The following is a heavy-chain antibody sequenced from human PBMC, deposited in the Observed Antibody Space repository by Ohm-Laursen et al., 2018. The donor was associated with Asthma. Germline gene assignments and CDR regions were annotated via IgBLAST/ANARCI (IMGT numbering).Heavy chain of an antibody. V-gene: IGHV2-70*04. D-gene: IGHD5-18*01. CDR1: GFSLSSSGMR. CDR2: IDWDDDK. J-gene: IGHJ4*02. CDR3: ARTAGRDAAMVTDY. Sequence: TQTLTLTCTFSGFSLSSSGMRVSWIRQPPGKALEWLARIDWDDDKFYSTSLKTRLTVSKDTSRSQVVLTMTNMDPVDTATYYCARTAGRDAAMVTDYWGQGTLVTVSS.